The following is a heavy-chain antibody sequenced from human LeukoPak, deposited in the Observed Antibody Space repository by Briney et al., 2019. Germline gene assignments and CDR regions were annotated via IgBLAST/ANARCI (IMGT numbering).Heavy chain of an antibody. V-gene: IGHV5-51*01. Sequence: GEALKISFQTFGYTFTSYWIGWVRQTPGKGLEGMGVIFPRDSDVRYSPSFQGQVTISADNSTTTAYLHWGSLKASDSAMYYCVRSLPGTLLRGYGMDVWGPGTTGTVS. CDR1: GYTFTSYW. CDR3: VRSLPGTLLRGYGMDV. CDR2: IFPRDSDV. D-gene: IGHD3-10*01. J-gene: IGHJ6*02.